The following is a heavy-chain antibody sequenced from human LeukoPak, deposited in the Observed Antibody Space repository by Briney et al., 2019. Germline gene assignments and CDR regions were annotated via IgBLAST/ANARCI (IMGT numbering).Heavy chain of an antibody. D-gene: IGHD3-10*01. V-gene: IGHV4-39*01. J-gene: IGHJ4*02. CDR1: GGSISGSVYY. CDR3: QAYYGSGSYSDC. Sequence: SETLSLTCTVSGGSISGSVYYWGWIRQPPGKGLEWIGSIYYSGSTYYNPSLESRVTISVDTSKNQFSLKLSSVTAADTAVYFCQAYYGSGSYSDCWGQGTLVTVSS. CDR2: IYYSGST.